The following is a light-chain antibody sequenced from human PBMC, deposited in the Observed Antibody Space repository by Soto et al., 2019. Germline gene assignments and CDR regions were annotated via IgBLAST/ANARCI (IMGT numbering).Light chain of an antibody. CDR3: QQHLGRHT. V-gene: IGKV3-11*01. CDR2: DAS. J-gene: IGKJ1*01. Sequence: IVLTQSPVTLSLYPWERATLSCRASQSVSGYLVWYQQKPGQAPRLLIYDASTRAAGIPARFIGSGSGTDFTLTISSLEPEDSAVYYCQQHLGRHTFGQGTKVDIK. CDR1: QSVSGY.